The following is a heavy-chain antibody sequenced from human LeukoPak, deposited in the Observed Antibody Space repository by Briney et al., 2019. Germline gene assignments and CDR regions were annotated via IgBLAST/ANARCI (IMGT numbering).Heavy chain of an antibody. Sequence: GGSLRLSCAASGFTFSTYYMSWVRQAPGKGLEWVASIKQDGSEKYYMDSMKGRFTISRDNAKNSLYLQLNSLRVEDTAVYYCATVLPGRPNDNWGQGTLVTVSS. J-gene: IGHJ4*02. CDR3: ATVLPGRPNDN. D-gene: IGHD1-1*01. CDR1: GFTFSTYY. V-gene: IGHV3-7*01. CDR2: IKQDGSEK.